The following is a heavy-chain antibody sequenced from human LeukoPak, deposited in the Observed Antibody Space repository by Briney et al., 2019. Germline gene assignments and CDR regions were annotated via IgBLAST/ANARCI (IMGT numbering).Heavy chain of an antibody. J-gene: IGHJ1*01. CDR2: ISGSGGST. V-gene: IGHV3-23*01. D-gene: IGHD3-22*01. Sequence: GGSLRLSCAASGFTFSSYAMSWVRQAPGKGLEWVSAISGSGGSTYYADSVKGRFTISRDNSKNTLYLQMNSPRAEDTAVYYCAKGNNYYDSSGYYYVEYFQHWGQGTLVTVSS. CDR1: GFTFSSYA. CDR3: AKGNNYYDSSGYYYVEYFQH.